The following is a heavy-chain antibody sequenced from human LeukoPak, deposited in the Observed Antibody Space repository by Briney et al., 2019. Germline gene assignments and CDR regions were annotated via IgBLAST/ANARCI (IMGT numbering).Heavy chain of an antibody. V-gene: IGHV4-38-2*02. D-gene: IGHD6-19*01. CDR2: IYHSGST. CDR3: ASIAVSSVDY. Sequence: SETLSLTCTVSGYSISSGYYWGWIRQPPGKGLEWIGSIYHSGSTYYNPSLKSRVTISVDTSKNQFSLKLSSVTAADTAVYYCASIAVSSVDYWGQGTLVTVSS. CDR1: GYSISSGYY. J-gene: IGHJ4*02.